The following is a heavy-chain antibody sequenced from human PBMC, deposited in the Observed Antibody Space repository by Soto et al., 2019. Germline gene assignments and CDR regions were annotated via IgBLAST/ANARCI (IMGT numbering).Heavy chain of an antibody. J-gene: IGHJ6*01. CDR3: ARDHLILPAHDFFYGSDV. D-gene: IGHD2-21*02. CDR1: VFTFSRYS. Sequence: PWGSLRVFCGFSVFTFSRYSMSWVRQSPGKGLDWVAKLPQDGVDGHYADSVNGRFIISRDNGKNSLHLQLNNLRAEDTAVYYCARDHLILPAHDFFYGSDVWGRGAPVTVSS. V-gene: IGHV3-7*03. CDR2: LPQDGVDG.